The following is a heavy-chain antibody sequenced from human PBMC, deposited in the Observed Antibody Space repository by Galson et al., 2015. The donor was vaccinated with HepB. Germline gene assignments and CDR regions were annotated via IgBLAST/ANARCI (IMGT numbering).Heavy chain of an antibody. V-gene: IGHV1-18*01. J-gene: IGHJ5*02. CDR2: ISAYNGNT. D-gene: IGHD1-7*01. Sequence: SVKVSCKASGYTFTSYGIIWVRQAPGQGLEWMGWISAYNGNTKYGQKFQGRVTMTTDTSTNTAYMELRSLRSDDTAVYYCARCDMAGTTEFDPWGQGTLATVSS. CDR3: ARCDMAGTTEFDP. CDR1: GYTFTSYG.